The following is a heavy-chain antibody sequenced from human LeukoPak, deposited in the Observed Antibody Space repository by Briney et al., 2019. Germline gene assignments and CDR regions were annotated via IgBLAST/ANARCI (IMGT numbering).Heavy chain of an antibody. J-gene: IGHJ3*02. D-gene: IGHD1-26*01. Sequence: SVKVSCKASGYTFTSYDINWVRQATGQGLEWMGGIIPIFGTANYAQKFQGRVTITTDESTSTAYMELSSLRSEDTAVYYCAREVGATGNAFDIWGQGTMVTVSS. CDR3: AREVGATGNAFDI. CDR2: IIPIFGTA. CDR1: GYTFTSYD. V-gene: IGHV1-69*05.